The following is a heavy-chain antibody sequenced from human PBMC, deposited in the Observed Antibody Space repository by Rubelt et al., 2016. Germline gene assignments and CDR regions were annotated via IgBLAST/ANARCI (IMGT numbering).Heavy chain of an antibody. CDR1: GFTFSSYS. CDR3: AGDSGYDLNAFDV. J-gene: IGHJ3*01. CDR2: LYSGGTT. Sequence: SCAASGFTFSSYSMSWVRQAPGKGLEWVSVLYSGGTTYYADSVKGRFTISRDNSKNTLHLQINSLRAEDTAVYYCAGDSGYDLNAFDVWGQGTKVTVSS. D-gene: IGHD5-12*01. V-gene: IGHV3-53*01.